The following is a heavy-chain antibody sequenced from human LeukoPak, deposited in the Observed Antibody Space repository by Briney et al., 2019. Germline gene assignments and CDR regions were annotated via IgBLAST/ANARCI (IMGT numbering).Heavy chain of an antibody. Sequence: ASVKVSCKVSGYTFTELSMHWVRQAPGKGLEWMGGFDPEDGETIYAQKFQGRVTMTEDTSTDTAYMELSSLRSEDTAVYYCATSLLFGSSGYQEVDYWGQGTLVTVSS. CDR3: ATSLLFGSSGYQEVDY. D-gene: IGHD3-22*01. CDR1: GYTFTELS. V-gene: IGHV1-24*01. J-gene: IGHJ4*02. CDR2: FDPEDGET.